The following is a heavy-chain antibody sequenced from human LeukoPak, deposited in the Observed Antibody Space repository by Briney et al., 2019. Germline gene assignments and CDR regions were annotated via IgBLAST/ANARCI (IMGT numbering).Heavy chain of an antibody. CDR1: GGSISSYY. D-gene: IGHD5-24*01. Sequence: SETLSLTCTVSGGSISSYYWNWIRQPPGKGLEWIGYIYYSGSTDYNPSLKSRVTISVDTSKNQFSLKLSSVTAADTAVYYCAGRLWRRDGYNLSAFDIWGQGTMVTVFS. CDR2: IYYSGST. CDR3: AGRLWRRDGYNLSAFDI. V-gene: IGHV4-59*01. J-gene: IGHJ3*02.